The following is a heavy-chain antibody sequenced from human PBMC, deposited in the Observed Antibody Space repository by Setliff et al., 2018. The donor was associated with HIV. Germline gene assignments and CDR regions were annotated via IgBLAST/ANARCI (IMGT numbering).Heavy chain of an antibody. CDR1: GYNFENYA. D-gene: IGHD4-17*01. J-gene: IGHJ5*02. CDR3: ARSLYGDYGGDLNWLDP. V-gene: IGHV7-4-1*02. CDR2: INANSGSP. Sequence: ASVKVSCKTSGYNFENYAINWVRQAPGQGLEWMGWINANSGSPTYAQAFTGRFFFSVDTAVATAYLQTNNLKTEDTAVYFCARSLYGDYGGDLNWLDPWGHGTRVTVS.